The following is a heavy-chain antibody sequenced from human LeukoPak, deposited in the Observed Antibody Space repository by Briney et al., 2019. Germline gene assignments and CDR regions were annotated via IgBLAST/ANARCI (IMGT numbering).Heavy chain of an antibody. D-gene: IGHD2-8*01. CDR3: ARDLHDIVLMVYATFDY. Sequence: GGSLRLSCAASGFTFSSYAMHWVRQAPGKGLEWVAVISYDGSNKYYADSVKGRFTISRDNSKNTLYLQTNSLRAEDTAVYYCARDLHDIVLMVYATFDYWGQGTLVTVSS. CDR2: ISYDGSNK. CDR1: GFTFSSYA. J-gene: IGHJ4*02. V-gene: IGHV3-30*04.